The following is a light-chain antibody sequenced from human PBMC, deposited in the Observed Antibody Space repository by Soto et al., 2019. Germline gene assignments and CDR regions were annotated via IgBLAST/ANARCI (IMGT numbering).Light chain of an antibody. CDR3: SSYAGSNNVV. CDR2: EIY. CDR1: SSDIGGYNY. V-gene: IGLV2-8*01. Sequence: QSVLPQPPSASGSPGHSVTITCTGTSSDIGGYNYVSWYQQHPARAPKLRIFEIYKRPPEVPDRFSGSQSGNTASLTVSGLQAEDEADCYCSSYAGSNNVVFGGGTQLPVL. J-gene: IGLJ2*01.